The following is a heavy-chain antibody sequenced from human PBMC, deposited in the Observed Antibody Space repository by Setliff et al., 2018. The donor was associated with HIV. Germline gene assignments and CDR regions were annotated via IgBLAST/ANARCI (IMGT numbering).Heavy chain of an antibody. CDR2: ISSSSSTI. J-gene: IGHJ4*02. V-gene: IGHV3-48*01. D-gene: IGHD4-17*01. CDR3: VRGLDYGGNAVY. Sequence: GGSLRLSCAASGFTFSSYNMNWVRQAPGKGLEWVSYISSSSSTIYYADSVKGRFTISRDNAKNSLYLQMNCLRAEDTAVYYCVRGLDYGGNAVYWGQGTLVTVSS. CDR1: GFTFSSYN.